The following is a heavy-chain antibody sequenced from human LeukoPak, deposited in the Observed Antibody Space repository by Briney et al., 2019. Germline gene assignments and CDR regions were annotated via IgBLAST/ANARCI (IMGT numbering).Heavy chain of an antibody. V-gene: IGHV4-59*11. J-gene: IGHJ4*02. D-gene: IGHD3-10*01. CDR1: GGSISSHF. CDR2: IYYSGST. Sequence: SETLSLTCTVSGGSISSHFWSWIRQPPGKGLEWIGYIYYSGSTNYNPSLKSRVTISVDTSKNQFSLKLSSVTAADTAVYYCAREDYTMVRGFIFDYWGQGTLVTVSS. CDR3: AREDYTMVRGFIFDY.